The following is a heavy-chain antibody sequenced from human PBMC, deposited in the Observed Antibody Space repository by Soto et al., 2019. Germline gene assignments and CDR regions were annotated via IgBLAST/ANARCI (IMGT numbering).Heavy chain of an antibody. CDR1: GFTFSSYA. CDR2: ISYGRSNK. Sequence: QVQLVESGGGVVQPGRSLRLSCAASGFTFSSYAMHWVRQAPGKGLEWVAVISYGRSNKYYADSVKGRFTISRDNSKNTLKLQMNSLRAEDTAVYYCARDLAIAILYPPWFAPWGQGTLVTVSS. D-gene: IGHD2-15*01. J-gene: IGHJ5*02. V-gene: IGHV3-30-3*01. CDR3: ARDLAIAILYPPWFAP.